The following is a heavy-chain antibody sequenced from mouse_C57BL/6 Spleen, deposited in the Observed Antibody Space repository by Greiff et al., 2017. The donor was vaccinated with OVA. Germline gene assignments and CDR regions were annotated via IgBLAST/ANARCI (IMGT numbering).Heavy chain of an antibody. V-gene: IGHV1-18*01. CDR3: ARIYYDYDGGYFDY. CDR2: INPNNGGT. CDR1: GYTFTDYN. J-gene: IGHJ2*01. Sequence: EVQLQESGPELVKPGASVKIPCKASGYTFTDYNMDWVKQSHGKSLEWIGDINPNNGGTIYNQKFKGKATLTVDKSSSTAYMELRSLTSEDTAVYYCARIYYDYDGGYFDYWGQGTTLTVSS. D-gene: IGHD2-4*01.